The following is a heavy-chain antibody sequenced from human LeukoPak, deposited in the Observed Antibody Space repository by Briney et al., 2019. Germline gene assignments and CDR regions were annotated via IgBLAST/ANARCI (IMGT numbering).Heavy chain of an antibody. CDR3: AKVISSYSGYDSY. V-gene: IGHV3-23*01. D-gene: IGHD5-12*01. CDR1: GISFNNYG. Sequence: GGSLRLSCAASGISFNNYGMSWVRQPPGKGLEWVSSISNGGHHTYYADSVRGRFTISRDNSKNTLYLQMDSLRAADTAVYYCAKVISSYSGYDSYWGQGTLVTVSS. J-gene: IGHJ4*02. CDR2: ISNGGHHT.